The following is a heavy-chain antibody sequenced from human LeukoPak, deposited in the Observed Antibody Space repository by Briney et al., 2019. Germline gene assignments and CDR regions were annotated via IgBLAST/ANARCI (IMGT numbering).Heavy chain of an antibody. CDR1: GYTFTSYG. D-gene: IGHD2-15*01. CDR2: ISAYNGNT. V-gene: IGHV1-18*01. Sequence: ASVKVSCQDSGYTFTSYGNSGVPEAPGQGLEGMGWISAYNGNTNYAQKLQGRVTMTTDTSTSTDYMELRSLRSDDTAVYYCARDARLNNYCSGGSCYFDYWGQGTLVTVPS. J-gene: IGHJ4*02. CDR3: ARDARLNNYCSGGSCYFDY.